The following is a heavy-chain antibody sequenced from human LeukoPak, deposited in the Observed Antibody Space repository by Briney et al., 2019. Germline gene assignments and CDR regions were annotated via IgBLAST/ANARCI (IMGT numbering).Heavy chain of an antibody. CDR3: ARDHRKVRGVIDY. CDR1: GFTFSSYW. J-gene: IGHJ4*02. CDR2: IKQDGSEK. V-gene: IGHV3-7*03. Sequence: GGSLRLSCAASGFTFSSYWMSWVRQAPGKGLEWVANIKQDGSEKYYVDSVKGRFTISGDNAKNSLYLQMNSLRAEDTAVYYCARDHRKVRGVIDYWGQGTLVTVSS. D-gene: IGHD3-10*01.